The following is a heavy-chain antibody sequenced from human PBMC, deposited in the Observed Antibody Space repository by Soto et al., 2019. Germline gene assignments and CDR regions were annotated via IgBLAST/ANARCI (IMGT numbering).Heavy chain of an antibody. CDR1: GFTFSSYA. CDR2: ISHDGNNT. V-gene: IGHV3-30-3*01. Sequence: GGFLRLSCAASGFTFSSYAMHWVRQAPGKGLEWVAFISHDGNNTYYADSVKGRFSISRDKSKNTLYLQMNSLRTEDTAMFDCASPRYSYDSTTYSYGQPADYWGLGTLVTVSS. CDR3: ASPRYSYDSTTYSYGQPADY. D-gene: IGHD3-22*01. J-gene: IGHJ4*01.